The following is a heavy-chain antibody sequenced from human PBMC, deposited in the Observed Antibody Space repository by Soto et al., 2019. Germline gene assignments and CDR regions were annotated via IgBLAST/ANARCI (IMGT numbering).Heavy chain of an antibody. Sequence: EVQLLESGGGLVQPGGSLRLSCAASGFTFSRYDMNWVRQAPGKGLEWVSVVSGSGGTSYYADSVKGRFIISRDNSKKPVDLQMNSLRAEDTALYYCAKMGYSSDWSWGQGTLVTVSS. D-gene: IGHD6-19*01. CDR2: VSGSGGTS. V-gene: IGHV3-23*01. CDR3: AKMGYSSDWS. J-gene: IGHJ5*02. CDR1: GFTFSRYD.